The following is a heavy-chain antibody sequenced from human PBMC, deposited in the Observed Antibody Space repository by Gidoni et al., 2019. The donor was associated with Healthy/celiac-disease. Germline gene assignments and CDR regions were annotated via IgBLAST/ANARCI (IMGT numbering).Heavy chain of an antibody. CDR2: ISYDGSNK. V-gene: IGHV3-30*18. CDR1: GFTFSSYG. CDR3: AKYRPSSLGFSWSGYLDY. J-gene: IGHJ4*02. D-gene: IGHD3-3*01. Sequence: QVQLVETGGGVVQPGRYLRLSCTASGFTFSSYGRHWVHQAPGKGLEWVAVISYDGSNKYYADSVKGRFTISRDNSKNTLYLQMNSLRAEDTAVYYCAKYRPSSLGFSWSGYLDYWGQGTLVTVSS.